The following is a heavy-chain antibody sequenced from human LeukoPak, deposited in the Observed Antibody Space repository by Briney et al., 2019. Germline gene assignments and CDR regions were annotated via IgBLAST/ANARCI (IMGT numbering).Heavy chain of an antibody. V-gene: IGHV4-61*02. CDR3: VRDRSSGDAFDI. Sequence: SETLSLTWTVSGGSISTVGYYWSWTRRPAGKGLEWIGRIYARGNTNYNPSLESRVAMSLDTSKNQFSLKLTSVTAADTAAYFCVRDRSSGDAFDIWGQGTVVTVSS. CDR2: IYARGNT. J-gene: IGHJ3*02. CDR1: GGSISTVGYY. D-gene: IGHD2-2*01.